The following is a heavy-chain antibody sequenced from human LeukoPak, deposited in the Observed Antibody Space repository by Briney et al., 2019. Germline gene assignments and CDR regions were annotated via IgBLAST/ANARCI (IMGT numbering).Heavy chain of an antibody. CDR3: AKNPGTYYFDY. Sequence: SETLSLTCTVSGGSISSYYWSWIRQPPGKGLEWIGSIYYSGSTYYNPSLKSRVTISVDTSKNQFSLKLSSVTAADTAVYYCAKNPGTYYFDYWGQGTLVTVSS. J-gene: IGHJ4*02. D-gene: IGHD1-14*01. CDR1: GGSISSYY. CDR2: IYYSGST. V-gene: IGHV4-59*12.